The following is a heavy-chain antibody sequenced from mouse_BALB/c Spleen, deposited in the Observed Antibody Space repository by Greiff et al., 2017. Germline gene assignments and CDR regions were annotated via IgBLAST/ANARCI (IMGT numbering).Heavy chain of an antibody. CDR1: GFTFTDYY. CDR3: ARDAGYGNYAMDY. D-gene: IGHD2-10*02. CDR2: IRNKANGYTT. Sequence: EVKLVESGGGLVQPGGSLRLSCATSGFTFTDYYMSWVRQPPGKALEWLGFIRNKANGYTTEYSASVKGRFIVSRDTSQSILYLQMNALRAEDTAIYYCARDAGYGNYAMDYWGQGTSVTVSS. J-gene: IGHJ4*01. V-gene: IGHV7-3*02.